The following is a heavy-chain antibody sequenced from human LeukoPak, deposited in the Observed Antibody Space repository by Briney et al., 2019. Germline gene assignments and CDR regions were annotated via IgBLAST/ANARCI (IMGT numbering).Heavy chain of an antibody. Sequence: GGSLRLSCAASGFTFSNAWMNWVRQAPGKGLEWVANIKQDGSEKYYVDSVKGRFTISRDNAKNSLYLQMNSLRAEDTAVYYCARVVPDFWSGYYMAGWAFDIWGQGTMVTVSS. V-gene: IGHV3-7*01. J-gene: IGHJ3*02. CDR2: IKQDGSEK. CDR1: GFTFSNAW. CDR3: ARVVPDFWSGYYMAGWAFDI. D-gene: IGHD3-3*01.